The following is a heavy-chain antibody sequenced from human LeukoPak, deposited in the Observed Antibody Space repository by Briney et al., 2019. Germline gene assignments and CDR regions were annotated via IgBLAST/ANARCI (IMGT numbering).Heavy chain of an antibody. CDR2: IYSGGST. V-gene: IGHV3-53*01. Sequence: GGSLRLSCAASGFTVSSNYMSWVRQAPGKGLEWVSVIYSGGSTYYADSVKGRFTISRDNSKNTLYLQMNSLRAEDTAVYYCARVSYDFWSGYYYFDYWGQGTLVTVSS. D-gene: IGHD3-3*01. J-gene: IGHJ4*02. CDR3: ARVSYDFWSGYYYFDY. CDR1: GFTVSSNY.